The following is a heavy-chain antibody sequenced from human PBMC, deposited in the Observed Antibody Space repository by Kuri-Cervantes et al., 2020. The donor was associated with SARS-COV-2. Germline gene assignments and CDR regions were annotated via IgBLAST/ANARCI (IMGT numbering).Heavy chain of an antibody. CDR2: ISSNGGST. V-gene: IGHV3-64D*09. Sequence: LILYGSASGLTGSSHPRHWVRQAPGKRLEYVSAISSNGGSTYYADSVKGRFTISRDNSKNTLYLQMSSLRAEDTAVYYCVKDLGITMVRGVIIDYYYYGMDVWDHVTTVIVSS. D-gene: IGHD3-10*01. CDR3: VKDLGITMVRGVIIDYYYYGMDV. J-gene: IGHJ6*02. CDR1: GLTGSSHP.